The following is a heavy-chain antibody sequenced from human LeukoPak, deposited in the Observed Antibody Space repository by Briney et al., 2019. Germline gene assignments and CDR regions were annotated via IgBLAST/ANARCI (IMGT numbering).Heavy chain of an antibody. V-gene: IGHV3-74*01. D-gene: IGHD4-11*01. CDR2: LSSDGMTI. CDR3: ARGGTAMTTLDYMDV. Sequence: GGSLRLSCAASGFTFDDYGMHWVRQAPGKGLVWVSRLSSDGMTITYADFVKGRFTISRDNAKNMLFLQMDSLRAEDTAVYFCARGGTAMTTLDYMDVWGKGTTVTVSS. J-gene: IGHJ6*03. CDR1: GFTFDDYG.